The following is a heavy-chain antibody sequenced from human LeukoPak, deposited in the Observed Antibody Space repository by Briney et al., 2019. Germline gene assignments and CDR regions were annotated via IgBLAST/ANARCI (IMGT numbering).Heavy chain of an antibody. CDR2: LYLSRTT. J-gene: IGHJ4*02. Sequence: SETLSLTCTVSGGSISGGSHHWGWFRQSPGKGLEWIGSLYLSRTTYYNPSLNSRVTISVDTSKNQFSLQLNSVTAADTAVYYCVRHDGRGGATMGSMDSWGQGSLVTVSS. CDR3: VRHDGRGGATMGSMDS. V-gene: IGHV4-39*01. CDR1: GGSISGGSHH. D-gene: IGHD5-12*01.